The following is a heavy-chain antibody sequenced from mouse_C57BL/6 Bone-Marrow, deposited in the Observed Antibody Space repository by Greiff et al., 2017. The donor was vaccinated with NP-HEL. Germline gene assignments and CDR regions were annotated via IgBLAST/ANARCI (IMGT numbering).Heavy chain of an antibody. CDR1: GYAFSSYW. Sequence: QVQLKESGAELVKPGASVKISCKASGYAFSSYWMNWVKERPGKGLEWIGQIYPGDGDTKYNGKFKGQATLTADKSSSTAYMQVSSLTSEDSAVYFCARGDYGSSRFGYAMDYWGQGTSVTVSS. V-gene: IGHV1-80*01. CDR3: ARGDYGSSRFGYAMDY. D-gene: IGHD1-1*01. J-gene: IGHJ4*01. CDR2: IYPGDGDT.